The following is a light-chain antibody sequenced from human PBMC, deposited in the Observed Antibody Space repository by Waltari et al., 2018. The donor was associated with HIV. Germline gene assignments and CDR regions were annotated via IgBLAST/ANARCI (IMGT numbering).Light chain of an antibody. V-gene: IGKV3-11*01. CDR1: QSVTTY. Sequence: DIVLTQSPATLSLSPGERATLSCRASQSVTTYLAWYQQKPGQAPRRLIYDASNRASGSPARFSGSGSGTDFTLTISSLEPEDFAVYYCQQRSKWPPLTFGGGTKVEIK. CDR2: DAS. CDR3: QQRSKWPPLT. J-gene: IGKJ4*01.